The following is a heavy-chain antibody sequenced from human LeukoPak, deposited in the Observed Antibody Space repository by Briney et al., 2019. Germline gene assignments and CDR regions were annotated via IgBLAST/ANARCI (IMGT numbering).Heavy chain of an antibody. CDR2: ISSSSSYI. V-gene: IGHV3-21*01. D-gene: IGHD3-9*01. J-gene: IGHJ3*02. CDR3: ARDLVLRYFDWLLHDAFDI. CDR1: GFTFSSYS. Sequence: GGSLGLSCAASGFTFSSYSMNWVRQAPGKGLEWVSSISSSSSYIYYADSVKGRFTISRDNAKNSLYLQMNSLRAEDTAVYYCARDLVLRYFDWLLHDAFDIWGQGTMVTVSS.